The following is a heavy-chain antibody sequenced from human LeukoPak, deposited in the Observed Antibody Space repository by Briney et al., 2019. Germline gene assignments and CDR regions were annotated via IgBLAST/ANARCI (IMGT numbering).Heavy chain of an antibody. CDR2: VYYSGST. D-gene: IGHD3-22*01. V-gene: IGHV4-39*01. Sequence: PSETLSLTCTVSGGSISSSNYYWGWIRQPPGKGLEWIGSVYYSGSTYYNPSLKSRATISVAASKNQFSLKLSSVTAADTAVYFCARHVLRYYDTSGYYFWGQGTLVTVSS. CDR1: GGSISSSNYY. CDR3: ARHVLRYYDTSGYYF. J-gene: IGHJ4*02.